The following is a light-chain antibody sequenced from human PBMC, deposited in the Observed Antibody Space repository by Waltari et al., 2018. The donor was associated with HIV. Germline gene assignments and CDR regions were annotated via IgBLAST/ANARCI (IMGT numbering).Light chain of an antibody. V-gene: IGLV2-14*01. CDR1: YRYLHVYDS. J-gene: IGLJ2*01. CDR2: GGS. Sequence: QSALTQPASIPGSPGQSVTISCTGLYRYLHVYDSVYWYQHTPTTAPQLIIFGGSVRPSGISHRSSGSKSGNTASLTISGLQTDDEGDYYCTSYTVRRALIFGGGTKLTVL. CDR3: TSYTVRRALI.